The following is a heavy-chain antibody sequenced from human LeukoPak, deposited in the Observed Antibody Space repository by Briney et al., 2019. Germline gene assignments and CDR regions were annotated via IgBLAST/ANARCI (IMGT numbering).Heavy chain of an antibody. D-gene: IGHD3-9*01. V-gene: IGHV4-31*03. J-gene: IGHJ6*03. Sequence: SETLSLTCTVSGGSISSGGYYWSWIRQHPGKGLEWIGYIYYSGSTYYNPSLKSRVTISVDTSKNQFSLKLSSVTAADTAVYYCARAGPDYDILTGFSPPREYYYYMGVWGKGTTVTVSS. CDR3: ARAGPDYDILTGFSPPREYYYYMGV. CDR1: GGSISSGGYY. CDR2: IYYSGST.